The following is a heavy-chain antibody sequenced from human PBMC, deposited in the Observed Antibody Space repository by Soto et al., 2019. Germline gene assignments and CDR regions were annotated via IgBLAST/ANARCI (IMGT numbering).Heavy chain of an antibody. J-gene: IGHJ4*02. D-gene: IGHD4-17*01. Sequence: QVQLVQSGAEVKKSGASVKVSCKASGYTFTSHDINWVRQATGQGLEWMGWMNPNSGNTGYAQKFQGRVTMTRNTXITTAYRELSSLRSEDTAVYYCARWDYGYYARFDYWGQGTLVTVSS. CDR1: GYTFTSHD. CDR3: ARWDYGYYARFDY. V-gene: IGHV1-8*01. CDR2: MNPNSGNT.